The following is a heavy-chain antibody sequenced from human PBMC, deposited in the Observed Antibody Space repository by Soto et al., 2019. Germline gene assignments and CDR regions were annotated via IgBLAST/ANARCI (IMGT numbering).Heavy chain of an antibody. Sequence: QLQLQESGSGLVKPSQTLSLTCAVSGGSISSGGYSWSWIRQPPGKGLEWIGYIYHSGSTYYNPSLKRRVTISVDRSKTQFALKLSSVTAAHTAVYYCARGQVVAAQHWRQGTLVTVSS. V-gene: IGHV4-30-2*01. CDR3: ARGQVVAAQH. J-gene: IGHJ4*02. CDR1: GGSISSGGYS. CDR2: IYHSGST. D-gene: IGHD2-15*01.